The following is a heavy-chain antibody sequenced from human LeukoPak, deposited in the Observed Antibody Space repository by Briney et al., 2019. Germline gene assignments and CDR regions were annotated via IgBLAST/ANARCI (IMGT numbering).Heavy chain of an antibody. D-gene: IGHD7-27*01. J-gene: IGHJ4*02. CDR3: ARGHWGPYY. CDR1: GFTFRNYY. CDR2: VRSSGGTI. Sequence: GGSLRLSCAASGFTFRNYYMSWIRQAPGKGLEWVSYVRSSGGTIYFADCVKGRFTVSRDNAKNSLYLQMNSLRAEDTAVYYCARGHWGPYYWGQGTLVTVSS. V-gene: IGHV3-11*04.